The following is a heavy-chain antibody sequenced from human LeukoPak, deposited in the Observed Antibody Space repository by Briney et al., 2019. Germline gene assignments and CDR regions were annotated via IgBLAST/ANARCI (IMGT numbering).Heavy chain of an antibody. CDR1: GGSISSYY. CDR2: IYTSGST. V-gene: IGHV4-4*09. CDR3: ARHANIGYSSSWHDY. D-gene: IGHD6-13*01. J-gene: IGHJ4*02. Sequence: PSETLSLTCTVSGGSISSYYWSWIRQPPGKGLEWIGYIYTSGSTNYNPSLKSRVTISVDTSKNQFSLKLRSVTAADTAVYYCARHANIGYSSSWHDYWGQGTLVNVSS.